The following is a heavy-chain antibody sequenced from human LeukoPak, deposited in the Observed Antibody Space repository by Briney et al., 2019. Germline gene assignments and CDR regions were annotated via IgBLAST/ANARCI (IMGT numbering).Heavy chain of an antibody. CDR2: ISPYNGNT. V-gene: IGHV1-18*01. D-gene: IGHD5-12*01. CDR3: ARDSVSGYDSAY. CDR1: GGTFSSYA. J-gene: IGHJ4*02. Sequence: ASVRVSCKASGGTFSSYAISWVRQAPGQGLEWMVWISPYNGNTNYAQKFQGRVTTTTDTSTSTAYMELGSLRSDDTAVYYCARDSVSGYDSAYWGQGTLVTVSS.